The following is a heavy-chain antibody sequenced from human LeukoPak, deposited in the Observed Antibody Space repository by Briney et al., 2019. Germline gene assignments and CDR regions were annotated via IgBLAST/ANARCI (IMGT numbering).Heavy chain of an antibody. CDR3: ARTSRHFYGSGTNLTPWPAGMDV. CDR1: GGSMSGFF. CDR2: IYYSGSST. V-gene: IGHV4-59*01. Sequence: SETLSLTCTVSGGSMSGFFWTWIRQPPGRELEWIGSIYYSGSSTKYNPSLKSRVTISVDTSKSQFSLNLNSATAADTAVYYCARTSRHFYGSGTNLTPWPAGMDVWGQGTTVTVFS. J-gene: IGHJ6*02. D-gene: IGHD3-10*01.